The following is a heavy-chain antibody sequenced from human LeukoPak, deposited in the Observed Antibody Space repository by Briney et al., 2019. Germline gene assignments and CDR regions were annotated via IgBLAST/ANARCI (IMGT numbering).Heavy chain of an antibody. J-gene: IGHJ5*02. V-gene: IGHV3-23*01. CDR3: ARVRPFSPEWFDP. CDR2: ITATSSST. Sequence: GGSLRLSCAASGFTFSSYGMSWVRQAPGKGLEWVSAITATSSSTHDADSVQGRFTISRDNSKNTLYLQMNSLRAEDTAVYYCARVRPFSPEWFDPWGQGTLVTVSS. CDR1: GFTFSSYG. D-gene: IGHD1-1*01.